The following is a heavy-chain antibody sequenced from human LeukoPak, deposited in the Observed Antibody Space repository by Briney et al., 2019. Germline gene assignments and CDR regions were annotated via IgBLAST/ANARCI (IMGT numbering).Heavy chain of an antibody. CDR1: GYTFTNYY. CDR3: ARGGVGATPYVWFDP. D-gene: IGHD1-26*01. J-gene: IGHJ5*02. CDR2: INPSGGCT. Sequence: GASVKDSCKASGYTFTNYYIHWVRQAPGQGLECMGIINPSGGCTSYAQKFQGRVTMTRDMSTSTVYMELSSLRSEDTAVYYCARGGVGATPYVWFDPWGQGTLVTVSS. V-gene: IGHV1-46*01.